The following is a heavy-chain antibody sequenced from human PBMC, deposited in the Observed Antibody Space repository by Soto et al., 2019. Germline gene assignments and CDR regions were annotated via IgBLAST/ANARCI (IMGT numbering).Heavy chain of an antibody. V-gene: IGHV3-74*02. CDR1: GFTFSSYW. Sequence: EVQLVESGGNLVQPGGSLRLSCAASGFTFSSYWIHWVRQPPGKGLLWVSRINTDGSATNYADAVKGRFTISRYNAKNTLYPQVNILRAEDTAVYYGARGASGYYYLGYWGKGALGALS. D-gene: IGHD3-3*01. CDR3: ARGASGYYYLGY. J-gene: IGHJ4*02. CDR2: INTDGSAT.